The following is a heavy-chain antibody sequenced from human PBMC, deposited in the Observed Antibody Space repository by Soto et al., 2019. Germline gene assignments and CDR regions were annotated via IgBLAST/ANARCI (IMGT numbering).Heavy chain of an antibody. CDR3: ASYSSSWYYFDY. CDR1: GFTFSSYA. J-gene: IGHJ4*02. Sequence: TGGSMRLSCAASGFTFSSYAMSWVRQAPGKGLEWVSAISGSGGSTYYADSVKGRFTISRDNSKNTLYLQMNSLRAEDTAVYYCASYSSSWYYFDYWGQGTLVTVSS. V-gene: IGHV3-23*01. D-gene: IGHD6-13*01. CDR2: ISGSGGST.